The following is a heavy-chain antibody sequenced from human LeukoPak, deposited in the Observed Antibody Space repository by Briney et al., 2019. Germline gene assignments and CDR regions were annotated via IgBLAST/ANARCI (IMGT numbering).Heavy chain of an antibody. CDR1: GFTFSSYG. D-gene: IGHD6-13*01. V-gene: IGHV3-30*18. Sequence: GGSLRLSCAASGFTFSSYGMHGVRQAPGKGLEWVAVISYDGSNKYYADSVKGRFTISRDNSKNTLYLQMNSLRAEDTAVYYCAKEYRSSWYRFDYWGQGTLVTVSS. CDR3: AKEYRSSWYRFDY. CDR2: ISYDGSNK. J-gene: IGHJ4*02.